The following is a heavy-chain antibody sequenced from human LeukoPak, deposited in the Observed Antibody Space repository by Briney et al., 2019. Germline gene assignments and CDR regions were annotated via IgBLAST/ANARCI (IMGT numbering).Heavy chain of an antibody. CDR2: ISSSSSYI. D-gene: IGHD6-13*01. CDR1: GFTFSSYS. J-gene: IGHJ4*02. CDR3: ARVYSSSWQFDY. V-gene: IGHV3-21*01. Sequence: GGSLRLSCAASGFTFSSYSMNWVRQAPGKGLEWVSSISSSSSYIYYADSVKGRFTISRDNAKNSLYLQMNSLRAEDTAVYYCARVYSSSWQFDYWGQGTLVTVSS.